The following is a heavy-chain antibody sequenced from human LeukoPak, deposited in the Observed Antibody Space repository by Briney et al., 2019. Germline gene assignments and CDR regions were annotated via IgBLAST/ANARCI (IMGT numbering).Heavy chain of an antibody. CDR2: IYTIVGA. CDR1: GGSISSYY. J-gene: IGHJ5*02. V-gene: IGHV4-4*07. Sequence: KPSEILSPTHTVYGGSISSYYWGCIRQPAGKGREWIVCIYTIVGAHYNPSLTSRVTISADTSMNKFSLKLSSVTATHTPAQYSAREDFVLIVCGGWFDPWGRGTLVTVSS. D-gene: IGHD2-8*01. CDR3: AREDFVLIVCGGWFDP.